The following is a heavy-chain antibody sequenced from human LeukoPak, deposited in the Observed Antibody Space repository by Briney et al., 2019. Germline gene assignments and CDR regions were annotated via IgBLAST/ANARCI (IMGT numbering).Heavy chain of an antibody. CDR1: AFIFGGHW. V-gene: IGHV3-7*03. D-gene: IGHD3-16*01. CDR2: INHNGNVN. J-gene: IGHJ6*02. Sequence: PAGGSLRLSCEGSAFIFGGHWMNWVRQTPGKGLEWVASINHNGNVNYYVDSVKGRFTISRDNAKNSLYLQMSNLRAEDTAVYFCARGGGLDVWGQGATVTVSS. CDR3: ARGGGLDV.